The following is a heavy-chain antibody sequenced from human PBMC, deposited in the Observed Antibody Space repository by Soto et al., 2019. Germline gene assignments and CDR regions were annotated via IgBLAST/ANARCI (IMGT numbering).Heavy chain of an antibody. CDR1: RFTFDSFA. CDR3: AKATNDWTYHFDY. CDR2: LSGVGDAT. J-gene: IGHJ4*02. Sequence: EVQLLESGGDLVQPGGSLRLSCAASRFTFDSFAMTWVRQAPGKGLEWVSALSGVGDATNYADSVKGRFTISRDNSKNTLYPQINSLRPEVTAVYYCAKATNDWTYHFDYWGQGTAFTVSS. V-gene: IGHV3-23*01. D-gene: IGHD3-9*01.